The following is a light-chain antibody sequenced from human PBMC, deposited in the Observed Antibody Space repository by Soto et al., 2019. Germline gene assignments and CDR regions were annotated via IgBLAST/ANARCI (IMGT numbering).Light chain of an antibody. CDR3: ETWDSNTSV. CDR1: SGHSSYI. Sequence: QLVLTQSSSASASLGSSVKLTCTLSSGHSSYIIAWHQQQPGKAPRYSMKLEGSGSYNKGSGVPDRFSGSSSGADRYLTISNLQSEDEADYYCETWDSNTSVFGGGTKLTVL. V-gene: IGLV4-60*03. J-gene: IGLJ2*01. CDR2: LEGSGSY.